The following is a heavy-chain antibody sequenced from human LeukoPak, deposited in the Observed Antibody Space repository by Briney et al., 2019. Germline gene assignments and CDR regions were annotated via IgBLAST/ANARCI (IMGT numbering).Heavy chain of an antibody. CDR3: AKPGSGIYFTHKWFDP. CDR2: ISSSSTI. CDR1: GFTFSSYS. D-gene: IGHD3-10*01. V-gene: IGHV3-48*01. Sequence: GGSLRLSCAASGFTFSSYSMNWVRQAPGKGLEWVSYISSSSTIYYADSVKGRFTISRDNSKSTLYLQLDSLRAEDTAIYYCAKPGSGIYFTHKWFDPWGQGTLATVSS. J-gene: IGHJ5*02.